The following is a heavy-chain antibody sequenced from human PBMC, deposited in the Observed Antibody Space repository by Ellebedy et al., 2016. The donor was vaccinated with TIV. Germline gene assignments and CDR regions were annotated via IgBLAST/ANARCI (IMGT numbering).Heavy chain of an antibody. CDR3: ARDFWSGYYTWWFDP. CDR2: ISYDGSNK. Sequence: PGGSLRLSCAASGFTFSSYAMHWVRQAPGKGLEWVAVISYDGSNKYYADSVKGRFTISRDNSKNTLYLQMNSLRAEDTAVYYCARDFWSGYYTWWFDPWGQGTLVTVSS. D-gene: IGHD3-3*01. J-gene: IGHJ5*02. CDR1: GFTFSSYA. V-gene: IGHV3-30-3*01.